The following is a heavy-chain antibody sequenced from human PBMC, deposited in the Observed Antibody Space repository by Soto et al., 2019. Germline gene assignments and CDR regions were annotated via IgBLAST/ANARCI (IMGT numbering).Heavy chain of an antibody. CDR3: ARAQRIFGVVKNPRGDWFDP. CDR1: GGSFSGYY. J-gene: IGHJ5*02. D-gene: IGHD3-3*01. Sequence: SETLSLTCAVYGGSFSGYYWSWIRQPPGKGLEWIGEINHSGSTNYNPSLKSRVTISVDTSKNQFSLKLSSVTAADTAVYYCARAQRIFGVVKNPRGDWFDPWGQGTLVTVSS. CDR2: INHSGST. V-gene: IGHV4-34*01.